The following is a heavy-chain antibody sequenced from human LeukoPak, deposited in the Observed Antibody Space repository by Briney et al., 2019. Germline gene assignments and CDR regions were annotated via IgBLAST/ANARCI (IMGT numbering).Heavy chain of an antibody. J-gene: IGHJ4*02. Sequence: GGSLRLSCAASGFTFSSYAMSWVRQAPGKGLEWVSAISGSGGSTYYADSVKGRFTISRDNSKNTLYLQMNSLRAEDTAVYYCAKDRVWYYYYDSSANYYWGQGTLVTVSS. CDR2: ISGSGGST. D-gene: IGHD3-22*01. V-gene: IGHV3-23*01. CDR3: AKDRVWYYYYDSSANYY. CDR1: GFTFSSYA.